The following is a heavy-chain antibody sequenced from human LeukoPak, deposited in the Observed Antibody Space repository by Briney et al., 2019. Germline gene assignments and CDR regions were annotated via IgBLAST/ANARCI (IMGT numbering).Heavy chain of an antibody. V-gene: IGHV3-30*04. CDR2: ISYVGSNK. CDR1: GFTFSSYA. J-gene: IGHJ6*03. CDR3: ARDLYSSSWYGSRNYMDV. D-gene: IGHD6-13*01. Sequence: GGSLRLSCPASGFTFSSYAMHWVRQPPRKGMEWVAVISYVGSNKYYADSVKGRFTISRDNSKNTLYLQMNSLRAEDTAVYYCARDLYSSSWYGSRNYMDVWGKGTTVTVSS.